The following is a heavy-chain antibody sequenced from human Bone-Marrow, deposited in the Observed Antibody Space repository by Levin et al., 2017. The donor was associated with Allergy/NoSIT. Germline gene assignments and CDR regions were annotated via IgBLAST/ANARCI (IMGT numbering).Heavy chain of an antibody. CDR1: GFTFSNYA. Sequence: GGSLRLSCAASGFTFSNYAMSWVRQAPGKGLEWVSGISGGGGSTYYADSVKGRFTISRDNSKNTLYLQMNSLRAEDTAVYYCARSSGRYCSGGSCYGDYWGQGTLVTVSS. D-gene: IGHD2-15*01. V-gene: IGHV3-23*01. CDR3: ARSSGRYCSGGSCYGDY. CDR2: ISGGGGST. J-gene: IGHJ4*02.